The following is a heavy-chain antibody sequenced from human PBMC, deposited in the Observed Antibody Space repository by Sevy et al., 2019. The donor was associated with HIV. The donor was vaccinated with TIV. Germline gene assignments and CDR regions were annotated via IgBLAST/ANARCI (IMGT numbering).Heavy chain of an antibody. Sequence: GGSLRLSCAISGFTVNDKYIIWVRQAPGKGLEWVSVIFSSGSTYYADSAKGRFTIPIDNSKNTVDLQMNSVRADETAVYYCVSFFLSYRSGSSYFDYWGQGTLVTVSS. V-gene: IGHV3-66*02. CDR2: IFSSGST. CDR1: GFTVNDKY. D-gene: IGHD6-19*01. J-gene: IGHJ4*02. CDR3: VSFFLSYRSGSSYFDY.